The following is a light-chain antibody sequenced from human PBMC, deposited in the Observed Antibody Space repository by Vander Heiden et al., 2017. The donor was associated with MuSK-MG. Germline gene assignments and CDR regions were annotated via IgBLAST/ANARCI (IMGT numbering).Light chain of an antibody. J-gene: IGLJ2*01. V-gene: IGLV3-1*01. CDR3: QAWDSSTVV. Sequence: SYELTQPPSVSVSPGQTASITCSGDKLGDKYGCWYQQKPGQSPVLVIYKDSKRPSGIPERFSGSNSGTTATLTISGTQARDEADYYCQAWDSSTVVFGGGTKLTVL. CDR1: KLGDKY. CDR2: KDS.